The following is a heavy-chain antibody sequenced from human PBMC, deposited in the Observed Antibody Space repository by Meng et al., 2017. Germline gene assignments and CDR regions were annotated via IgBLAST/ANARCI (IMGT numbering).Heavy chain of an antibody. D-gene: IGHD2-2*01. CDR1: GYSFRSYG. CDR3: ASFIPAAMYDMDV. Sequence: ASVKVSCKTSGYSFRSYGISWVRQAPGQGLEWVGWISGHSGDTDYAQKFQGRVTITTDTSTTTAYMELRSLRPDDTAVYYCASFIPAAMYDMDVWGQGTTVTVSS. J-gene: IGHJ6*02. V-gene: IGHV1-18*01. CDR2: ISGHSGDT.